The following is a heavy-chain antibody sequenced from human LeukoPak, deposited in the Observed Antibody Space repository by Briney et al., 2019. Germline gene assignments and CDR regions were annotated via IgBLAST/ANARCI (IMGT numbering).Heavy chain of an antibody. CDR2: ISYDGSNK. CDR1: GFTFSSYA. CDR3: ARVRDILTGYYSGWLLYYGMDV. V-gene: IGHV3-30-3*01. D-gene: IGHD3-9*01. Sequence: PGGSLRLSCAASGFTFSSYAMHWVRQAPGKGLEWVAVISYDGSNKYYADSVKGRFTISRDNAKNSLYLQMNSLRAEDTAVYYCARVRDILTGYYSGWLLYYGMDVWGQGTTVTVSS. J-gene: IGHJ6*02.